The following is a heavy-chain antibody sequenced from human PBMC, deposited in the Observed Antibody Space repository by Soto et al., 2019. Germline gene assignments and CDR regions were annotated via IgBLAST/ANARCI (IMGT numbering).Heavy chain of an antibody. V-gene: IGHV3-7*01. CDR2: IKQDGSEK. CDR3: GRSISGWSRFDY. D-gene: IGHD6-19*01. Sequence: PGGSLRLSCIEYGITFNSYWMIWVRQAPGKGLEYVADIKQDGSEKNYVDSVKGRFTISRDNARNSLSLQMNGLRVEDTAMYYCGRSISGWSRFDYWGQGILVTVSS. J-gene: IGHJ4*02. CDR1: GITFNSYW.